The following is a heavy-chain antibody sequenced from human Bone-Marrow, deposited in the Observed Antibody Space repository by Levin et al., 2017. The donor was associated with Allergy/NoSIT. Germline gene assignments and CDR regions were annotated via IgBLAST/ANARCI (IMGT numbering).Heavy chain of an antibody. J-gene: IGHJ4*02. CDR3: ARDTSAGGSGWGSLDY. CDR1: GFTFTYYA. Sequence: GGSLRLSCAASGFTFTYYALHWVRQAPGKGLEWVAVMSYDGTSKSNADSVKGRFTISRDSSKNTLYLQMNSLRPEDMAVYYCARDTSAGGSGWGSLDYWGQGTLVTVSS. CDR2: MSYDGTSK. D-gene: IGHD6-19*01. V-gene: IGHV3-30*01.